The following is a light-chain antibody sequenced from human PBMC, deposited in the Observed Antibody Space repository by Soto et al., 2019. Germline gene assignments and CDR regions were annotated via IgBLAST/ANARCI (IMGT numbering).Light chain of an antibody. CDR2: DPY. Sequence: VLTQSPATLSLSLGEGATLSCRASHDINTYLAWYLQKPGQAPRLLIFDPYNWPTGIPARFSGSGSGTDFTLTISSLEPEDFAVYYCQHRITWPLTFGGGTKVEIK. J-gene: IGKJ4*01. V-gene: IGKV3-11*01. CDR1: HDINTY. CDR3: QHRITWPLT.